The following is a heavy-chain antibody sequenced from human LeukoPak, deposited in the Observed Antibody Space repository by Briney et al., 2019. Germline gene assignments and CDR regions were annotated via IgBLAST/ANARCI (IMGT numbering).Heavy chain of an antibody. V-gene: IGHV3-21*01. J-gene: IGHJ4*02. CDR1: GFTFSSYS. CDR3: ARGVLFGELQFEFDY. CDR2: ISSSSSYI. D-gene: IGHD1-26*01. Sequence: GGSLRLSCAASGFTFSSYSMNWVRQAPGKGLEWVSSISSSSSYIYYADSVKGRFTISRDNAKNSLYLQMNSLRAEDTAVYYCARGVLFGELQFEFDYWGQGTLVTVSS.